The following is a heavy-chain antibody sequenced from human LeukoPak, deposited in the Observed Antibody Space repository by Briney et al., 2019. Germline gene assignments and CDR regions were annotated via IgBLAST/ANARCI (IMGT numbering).Heavy chain of an antibody. J-gene: IGHJ2*01. CDR1: GGSISSGDYY. Sequence: SQTLSLTCTVSGGSISSGDYYWSWIRQPPGKGLEWIGYIYYSGSTNYNPSLKSRVTISVDTSKNQFSLKLSSVTAADTAVYYCARDHCSSTSCHNWYFDLWGRGTLVTVSS. V-gene: IGHV4-61*08. CDR3: ARDHCSSTSCHNWYFDL. CDR2: IYYSGST. D-gene: IGHD2-2*02.